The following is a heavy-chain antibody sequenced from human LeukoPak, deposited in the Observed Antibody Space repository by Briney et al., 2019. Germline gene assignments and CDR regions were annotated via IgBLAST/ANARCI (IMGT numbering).Heavy chain of an antibody. D-gene: IGHD3-22*01. CDR1: GYTFTGYY. Sequence: ASVKVSCKASGYTFTGYYMHWVRQAPGQGLEWMGWINPNSGGTNYAQKFQGRVTMTEDTSTDTAYMELSSLRSEDTAVYYCATLPYYYDSSAYPGNNYWGQGTLVTVSS. J-gene: IGHJ4*02. V-gene: IGHV1-2*02. CDR3: ATLPYYYDSSAYPGNNY. CDR2: INPNSGGT.